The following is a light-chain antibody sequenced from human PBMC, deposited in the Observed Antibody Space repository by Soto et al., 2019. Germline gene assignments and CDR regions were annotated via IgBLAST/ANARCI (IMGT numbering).Light chain of an antibody. CDR2: TAS. CDR1: QSVGRNY. Sequence: EIVLTQSAGILSLSPGERATLSYRASQSVGRNYLAWYQQKPGQAPGLLIYTASRRATGIPDRFSGSGSGTDFTLTISRLEPEDFAVYYCQQYATSPLTFGGGTKVEIK. V-gene: IGKV3-20*01. J-gene: IGKJ4*01. CDR3: QQYATSPLT.